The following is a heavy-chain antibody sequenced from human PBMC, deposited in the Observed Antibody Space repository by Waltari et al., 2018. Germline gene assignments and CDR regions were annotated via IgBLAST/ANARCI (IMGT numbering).Heavy chain of an antibody. J-gene: IGHJ4*02. V-gene: IGHV3-7*01. CDR2: IKQDGSEK. Sequence: EVQLVESGGGLAQPGGSLSLSCAASGLSFSNYWMTWVRQASGKGPELVANIKQDGSEKYYMDSVKGRFTISRDNAKNSLYLQMNNLRVEDTAVYYCTRGGRDSSWYWRDWGQGTLVTVSS. CDR3: TRGGRDSSWYWRD. D-gene: IGHD6-13*01. CDR1: GLSFSNYW.